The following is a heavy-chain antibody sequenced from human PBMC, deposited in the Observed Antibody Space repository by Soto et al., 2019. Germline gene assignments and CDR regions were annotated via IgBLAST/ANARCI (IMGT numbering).Heavy chain of an antibody. J-gene: IGHJ4*02. CDR2: INHSGST. V-gene: IGHV4-34*01. Sequence: PSETLSLTCAVYGGSFSGYYWRWIRQPPGKGLEWIGEINHSGSTNYNPSLKSRVTISVDTSKNQFSLKLSSVTAADTAVYYCARSIAVAGNYFDYWGQGTLVTVSS. D-gene: IGHD6-19*01. CDR3: ARSIAVAGNYFDY. CDR1: GGSFSGYY.